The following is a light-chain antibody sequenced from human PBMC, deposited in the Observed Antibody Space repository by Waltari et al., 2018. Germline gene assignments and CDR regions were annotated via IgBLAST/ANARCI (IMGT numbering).Light chain of an antibody. J-gene: IGKJ2*01. CDR3: LQYFSSPYS. V-gene: IGKV4-1*01. Sequence: DIVMTQSPDSLAVSLGERATINCKSSQSVLYSTNNKNYVAWYQHKPRQPPKLLIYWASARESGVPDRFSGSGSGTDFTLTITRLQAEDVVVYYCLQYFSSPYSFGQGTKLEIK. CDR2: WAS. CDR1: QSVLYSTNNKNY.